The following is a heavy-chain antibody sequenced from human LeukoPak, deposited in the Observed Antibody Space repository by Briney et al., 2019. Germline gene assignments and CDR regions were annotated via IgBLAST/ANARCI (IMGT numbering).Heavy chain of an antibody. D-gene: IGHD7-27*01. J-gene: IGHJ5*02. CDR1: GSSISSGGYY. Sequence: SQTLSLTCTVSGSSISSGGYYWSWIRQHPGKGLEWIGYIYYSGSTYYNPSLKSRVTISVDTSKNQFSLKLSSVTAADTAVYYCARQLGRANWFDPWGQGTLVTVSS. CDR2: IYYSGST. V-gene: IGHV4-31*03. CDR3: ARQLGRANWFDP.